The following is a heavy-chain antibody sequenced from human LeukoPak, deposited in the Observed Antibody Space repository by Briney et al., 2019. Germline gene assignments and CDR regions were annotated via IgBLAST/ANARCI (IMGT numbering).Heavy chain of an antibody. CDR1: GFTFSRFE. J-gene: IGHJ4*02. CDR2: IKQDGNEK. Sequence: GGSLRLSCVASGFTFSRFELSWVRQAPGKGLEWVANIKQDGNEKYYADSVKGRFTISRDNGKNSLDLQMNSLRADDTAVYYCARDTLGEGEDANYAVYYFDYWGQGTVVIVSS. CDR3: ARDTLGEGEDANYAVYYFDY. V-gene: IGHV3-7*01. D-gene: IGHD4/OR15-4a*01.